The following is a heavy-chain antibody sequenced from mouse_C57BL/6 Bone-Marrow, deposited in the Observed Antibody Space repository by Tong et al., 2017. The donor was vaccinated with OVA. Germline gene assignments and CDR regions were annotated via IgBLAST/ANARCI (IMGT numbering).Heavy chain of an antibody. D-gene: IGHD1-1*01. Sequence: GYTFTSYWMHWVKQRPGQGLEWIGNINPSNGGTNYNEKFKSKATLTVYNSSSTADMQIRSLTSEDDAVYYCAGECYGSSGGYYFDYWGQGPTLT. CDR1: GYTFTSYW. CDR2: INPSNGGT. CDR3: AGECYGSSGGYYFDY. J-gene: IGHJ2*01. V-gene: IGHV1-53*01.